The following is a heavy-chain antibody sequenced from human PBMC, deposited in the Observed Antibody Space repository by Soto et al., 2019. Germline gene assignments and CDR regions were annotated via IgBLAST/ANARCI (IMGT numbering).Heavy chain of an antibody. CDR3: ARDRFGLFDH. CDR1: GFVFTEYY. J-gene: IGHJ4*02. V-gene: IGHV3-11*01. D-gene: IGHD3-10*01. CDR2: SSSAGTTI. Sequence: QVHLVESGGGLVKPGGSLRLSSTASGFVFTEYYMSWVRQAPGKGPEWVSSSSSAGTTIDYADSVKGRFTISRDNAKNSMYLQMTSLRPDDTAVYYCARDRFGLFDHWGQGVLVTVSS.